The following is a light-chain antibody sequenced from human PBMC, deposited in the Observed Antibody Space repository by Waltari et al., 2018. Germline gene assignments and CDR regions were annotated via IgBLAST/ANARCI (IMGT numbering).Light chain of an antibody. CDR2: DDS. J-gene: IGLJ3*02. CDR3: QVWDSSSDHFWV. Sequence: SYVLTQPPSASVAPGKTARITCGGTKIGRHSVQRYQQKPGQAPVLVVYDDSDRPSGIPDRFSGSNSGNTATLTISRVEAGDEADYYCQVWDSSSDHFWVFGGGTKLTVL. CDR1: KIGRHS. V-gene: IGLV3-21*03.